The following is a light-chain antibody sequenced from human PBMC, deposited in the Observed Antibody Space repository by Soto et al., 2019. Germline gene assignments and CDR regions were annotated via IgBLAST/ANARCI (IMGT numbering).Light chain of an antibody. CDR3: QQYDNWPPLT. V-gene: IGKV3-15*01. J-gene: IGKJ4*01. CDR1: QSVNSN. CDR2: GAS. Sequence: EIVMTQSPATLSLSPGERATLSCRASQSVNSNLAWYQQKPGQAPRLLIYGASTRATGVPARFSGSGSGTEFTLTISTLQSEDFAVYYCQQYDNWPPLTFGGGTKADIK.